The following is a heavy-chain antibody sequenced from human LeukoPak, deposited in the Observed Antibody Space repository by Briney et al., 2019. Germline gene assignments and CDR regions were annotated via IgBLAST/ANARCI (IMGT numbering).Heavy chain of an antibody. CDR2: IYYSGST. Sequence: LRLSCAASGFTFSSYSMNWVRQPPGKGPEWIGYIYYSGSTYYNPSLKSRVTISVDTSKNQFSLKLSSVTAADTAVYYCARTGYSNGWSLDYWGQGTLVTVSS. J-gene: IGHJ4*02. D-gene: IGHD6-19*01. CDR1: GFTFSSYS. V-gene: IGHV4-30-4*08. CDR3: ARTGYSNGWSLDY.